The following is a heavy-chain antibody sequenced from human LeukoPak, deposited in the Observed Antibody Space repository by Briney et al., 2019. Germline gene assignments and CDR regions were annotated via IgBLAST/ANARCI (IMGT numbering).Heavy chain of an antibody. CDR3: ARAREITVSGTDYFDY. V-gene: IGHV3-7*01. D-gene: IGHD6-19*01. Sequence: GGSLRLSCAVSGFTFTNYWMTWVRQAPGKGLEWVANINHDGSGPSYLDSVKGRFTISRDNARNSLSLQMSSLRAEDTAVYYCARAREITVSGTDYFDYWGQGTLVTVSS. CDR1: GFTFTNYW. J-gene: IGHJ4*02. CDR2: INHDGSGP.